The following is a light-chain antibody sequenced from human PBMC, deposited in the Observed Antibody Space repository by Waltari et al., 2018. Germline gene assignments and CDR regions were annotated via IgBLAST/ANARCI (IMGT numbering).Light chain of an antibody. V-gene: IGKV3-20*01. CDR2: GAS. CDR3: QKYDRLPAT. CDR1: QRVSRF. J-gene: IGKJ1*01. Sequence: EIVLTQSPGTLSFSPGERGTLSCRASQRVSRFLAWYHQKPGQAPRLLIYGASTRATGIPDRFSGSGSGTDFSLTISRLEPEDFAVYYCQKYDRLPATFGQGTKVEIK.